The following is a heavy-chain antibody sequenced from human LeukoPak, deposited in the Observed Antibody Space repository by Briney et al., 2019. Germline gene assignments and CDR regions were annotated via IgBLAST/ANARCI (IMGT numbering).Heavy chain of an antibody. V-gene: IGHV1-69*05. Sequence: SVKVSCKASGYTFTSYGISWVRQAPGQGLEWMGGIIPIFGTANYAQKFQGRVTITTDESTSTAYMELSSLRSEDTAVYYRARQYYDSSGYWTYYFDYWGQGTLVTVSS. J-gene: IGHJ4*02. CDR3: ARQYYDSSGYWTYYFDY. CDR2: IIPIFGTA. D-gene: IGHD3-22*01. CDR1: GYTFTSYG.